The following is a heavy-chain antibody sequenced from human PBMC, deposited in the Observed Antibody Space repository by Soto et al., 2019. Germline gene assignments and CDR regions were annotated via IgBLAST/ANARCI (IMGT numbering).Heavy chain of an antibody. CDR3: ARRGGSSPFDH. Sequence: QLQLQESGPGLVKPSETLSLTCTVSGGSISSSSYYWGWIRQSPGKGLEWIGNIYYSGSTNYTPSLKSRVPKSAHTPKHHFPLEVGSVTAADAAVSYCARRGGSSPFDHWGQGTLVTVSS. CDR2: IYYSGST. D-gene: IGHD1-26*01. J-gene: IGHJ4*02. CDR1: GGSISSSSYY. V-gene: IGHV4-39*02.